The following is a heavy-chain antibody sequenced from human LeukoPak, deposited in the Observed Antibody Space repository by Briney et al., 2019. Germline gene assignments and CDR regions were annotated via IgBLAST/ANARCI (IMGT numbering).Heavy chain of an antibody. D-gene: IGHD2-2*01. CDR1: GYSISSGYY. V-gene: IGHV4-38-2*02. Sequence: SETLSLTCTVSGYSISSGYYWGWIRQPPGKGLEWIGSIYHSGSTYYNPSLKSRVTISVDTSKNQFSLKLSSVTAADTAVYYCARAQYCSSTSCYAPFDFDYWGQGTLVTVSS. CDR3: ARAQYCSSTSCYAPFDFDY. J-gene: IGHJ4*02. CDR2: IYHSGST.